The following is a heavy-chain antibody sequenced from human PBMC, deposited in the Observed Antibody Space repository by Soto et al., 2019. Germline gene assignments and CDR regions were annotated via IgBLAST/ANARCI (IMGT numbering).Heavy chain of an antibody. J-gene: IGHJ6*02. V-gene: IGHV3-21*01. D-gene: IGHD6-19*01. CDR3: ARDSSGWYGSTYGMDV. CDR1: GFTFSSYS. CDR2: ISSSSSYI. Sequence: GGSLRLSCAASGFTFSSYSMNWVRQAPGRGLEWVSSISSSSSYIYYADSVKGRFTISRDNAKNSLYLQMNSLRAEDTAVYYCARDSSGWYGSTYGMDVWGQGTTVTVSS.